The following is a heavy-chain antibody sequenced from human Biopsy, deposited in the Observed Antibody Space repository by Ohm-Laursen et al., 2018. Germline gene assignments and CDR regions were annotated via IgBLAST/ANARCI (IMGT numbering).Heavy chain of an antibody. CDR1: GFIFSRYW. V-gene: IGHV3-7*04. Sequence: LRLSCTASGFIFSRYWMNWVRQTPEKGLEWVANMNQDGSEEHYVDSVKGRFTISRDNSKSSLYLQMNSLRDEDTAVYYCARGPSGTAAGRFASWGQGTLVTVSS. CDR3: ARGPSGTAAGRFAS. D-gene: IGHD6-13*01. J-gene: IGHJ4*02. CDR2: MNQDGSEE.